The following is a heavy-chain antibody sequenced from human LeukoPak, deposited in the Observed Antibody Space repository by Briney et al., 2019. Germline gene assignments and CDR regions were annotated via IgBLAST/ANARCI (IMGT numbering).Heavy chain of an antibody. Sequence: SETLSLTCTVSGDSINSLDLWSWVRQPPGKGLEWIGEMYLSGATHSNPSVKSRVTISIDKSKNQFFLNLSSVTAADTAVYYCAGLVGRYSSGLYYYYFDYWGQGTLATVSS. CDR2: MYLSGAT. J-gene: IGHJ4*02. CDR3: AGLVGRYSSGLYYYYFDY. V-gene: IGHV4-4*02. CDR1: GDSINSLDL. D-gene: IGHD3-22*01.